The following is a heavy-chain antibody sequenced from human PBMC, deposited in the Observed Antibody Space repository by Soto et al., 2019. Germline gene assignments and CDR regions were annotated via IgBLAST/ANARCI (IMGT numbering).Heavy chain of an antibody. J-gene: IGHJ4*02. D-gene: IGHD1-26*01. CDR1: GFTFSDYY. V-gene: IGHV3-11*06. CDR2: ISSSSSYT. CDR3: ARGGWELPYYFDY. Sequence: SLRLSCAASGFTFSDYYMSWIRQAPGKGLEWVSYISSSSSYTNYADSVKGRFTISRDNAKNSLYLQMNSLRAEDTAVYYCARGGWELPYYFDYWGQGTLVTVSS.